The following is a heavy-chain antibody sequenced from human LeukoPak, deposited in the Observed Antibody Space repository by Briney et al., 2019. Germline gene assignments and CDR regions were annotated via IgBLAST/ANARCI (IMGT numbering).Heavy chain of an antibody. V-gene: IGHV4-59*01. D-gene: IGHD2-2*02. CDR1: GGSISSYY. CDR2: IYYSGST. CDR3: ARVTPAAIGGFADY. J-gene: IGHJ4*02. Sequence: SETLSLTCTVSGGSISSYYWSWIRQPPGKGLEWIGYIYYSGSTNYNPSLKSRVTISVDTSKNQFSLKLSSVTAADTAVYYCARVTPAAIGGFADYWGQGTLVTASS.